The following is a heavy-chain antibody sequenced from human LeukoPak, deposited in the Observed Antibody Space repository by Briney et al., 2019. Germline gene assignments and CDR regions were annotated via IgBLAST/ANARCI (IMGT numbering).Heavy chain of an antibody. J-gene: IGHJ4*02. D-gene: IGHD2-2*01. CDR1: GFTLGDYA. CDR3: TREGGATLERYCSSTSCYGFDY. Sequence: GGSLRLSCTASGFTLGDYAMSWFRQAPGKGLEWVGFIRSKAYGGTTEYAASVKGRFTISRDDSKSIAYLQMNSLKTEDTAVYYCTREGGATLERYCSSTSCYGFDYWGQGTLVTVSS. CDR2: IRSKAYGGTT. V-gene: IGHV3-49*03.